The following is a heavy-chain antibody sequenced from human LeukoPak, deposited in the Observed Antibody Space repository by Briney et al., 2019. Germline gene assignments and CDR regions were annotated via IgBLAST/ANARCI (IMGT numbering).Heavy chain of an antibody. CDR2: IKSDGITT. CDR3: ARGMFHGYCTDY. J-gene: IGHJ4*02. Sequence: GGSLRLSCAASGFTFTNYWIHWVRQAPGKGPMWVSRIKSDGITTNYADSVKGRFTISRDNAKNTVYLQMNSLRAEDTAVYFCARGMFHGYCTDYWGQGTWVPVSS. V-gene: IGHV3-74*01. CDR1: GFTFTNYW. D-gene: IGHD3-3*01.